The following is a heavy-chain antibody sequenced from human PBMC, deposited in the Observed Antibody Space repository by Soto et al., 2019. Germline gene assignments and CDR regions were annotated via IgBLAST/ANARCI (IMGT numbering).Heavy chain of an antibody. CDR1: GGSFSGYY. D-gene: IGHD2-8*02. V-gene: IGHV4-34*01. CDR3: ARDKITGLFDY. CDR2: INHSGST. Sequence: SETLSLTCAVYGGSFSGYYWTWFRQPPGTGLEWIGEINHSGSTNYNPSLKSRVTISVDTSKNQFSLKLTSVTAADTAVYYCARDKITGLFDYWGQGTLVTYPQ. J-gene: IGHJ4*02.